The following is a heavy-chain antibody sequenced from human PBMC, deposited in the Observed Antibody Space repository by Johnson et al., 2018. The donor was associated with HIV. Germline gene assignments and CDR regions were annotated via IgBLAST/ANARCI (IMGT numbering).Heavy chain of an antibody. CDR2: ISYDGSNK. J-gene: IGHJ3*02. Sequence: QMQLVESGGGVVQPGRSLRLSCAASGFTFSSYAMHWVRQAPGKGLEWVAVISYDGSNKYYADSVKGRFTISRDNSKNTLYLQMNSLRAGDTAVYYCAREGYCSGGSCYSNAFDIWGQGTMVTVSS. CDR1: GFTFSSYA. CDR3: AREGYCSGGSCYSNAFDI. V-gene: IGHV3-30-3*01. D-gene: IGHD2-15*01.